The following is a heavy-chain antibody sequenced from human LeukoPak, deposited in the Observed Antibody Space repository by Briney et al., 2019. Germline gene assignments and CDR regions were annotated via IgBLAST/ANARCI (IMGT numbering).Heavy chain of an antibody. V-gene: IGHV3-11*04. D-gene: IGHD3-10*01. CDR3: AREGRIRGAAFDY. J-gene: IGHJ4*02. Sequence: PGGSLRLSCAASGFTFSDSYMTWVRQAPGKGVEWVAYISGSGHDIDYSDSVKGRFTISRDNAKNTLYLQMNSLRAEDTAVYYCAREGRIRGAAFDYWGQGTLVTVSS. CDR2: ISGSGHDI. CDR1: GFTFSDSY.